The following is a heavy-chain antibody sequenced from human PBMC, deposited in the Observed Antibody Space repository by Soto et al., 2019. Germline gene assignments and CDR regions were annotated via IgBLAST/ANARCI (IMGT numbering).Heavy chain of an antibody. CDR1: GYTFTSYA. D-gene: IGHD5-12*01. CDR3: ARDRYSGYDLFDY. CDR2: INAGNGNT. J-gene: IGHJ4*02. V-gene: IGHV1-3*01. Sequence: VSVKVSCKASGYTFTSYAMHWVRQAPGQRLEWMGWINAGNGNTKYSQKFQGRVTITRDTSASTAYMELSSLRSEDTAVYYCARDRYSGYDLFDYWGQGTLVTRLL.